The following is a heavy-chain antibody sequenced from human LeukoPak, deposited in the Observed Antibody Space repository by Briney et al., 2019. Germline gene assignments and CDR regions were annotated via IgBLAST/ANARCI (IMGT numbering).Heavy chain of an antibody. CDR2: ISAYNANA. CDR1: GYTFTTYS. D-gene: IGHD3-10*01. J-gene: IGHJ4*02. Sequence: ASVKVSCKASGYTFTTYSITWVRQAPGQGLEWMGWISAYNANANYAQKVQGRVTMTTDTSTSTAYMELRSLRSDDTAMYYCARVMDYGSDDYHSPIDYWGQGTLVTVSS. CDR3: ARVMDYGSDDYHSPIDY. V-gene: IGHV1-18*01.